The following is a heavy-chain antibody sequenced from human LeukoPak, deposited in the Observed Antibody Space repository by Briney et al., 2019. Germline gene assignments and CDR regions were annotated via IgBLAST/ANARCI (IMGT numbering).Heavy chain of an antibody. Sequence: PSETLSLTCAVYGGSFSGYYWSWIRQPPGKGLEWIGEINHSGSTNYNPSLKSRVTISVDTSKNQFSLKLSSVTAADTAVYYCARRTGSSSSRWFDPWGQGTLVTVSS. J-gene: IGHJ5*02. CDR3: ARRTGSSSSRWFDP. CDR1: GGSFSGYY. D-gene: IGHD6-6*01. CDR2: INHSGST. V-gene: IGHV4-34*01.